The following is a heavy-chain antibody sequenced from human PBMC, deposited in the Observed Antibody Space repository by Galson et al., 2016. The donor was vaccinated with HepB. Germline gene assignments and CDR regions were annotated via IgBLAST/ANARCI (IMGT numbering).Heavy chain of an antibody. CDR3: ARGGGILWFGELFDY. J-gene: IGHJ4*02. Sequence: SLRLSCAASGFTFSDYYMSWIRQAPGKGLEWVSYISSSSSSYTNYADSVKGRFTISRDNAKNSLSLQMNSLRADDTAVYYCARGGGILWFGELFDYWGQGTLLTVSS. V-gene: IGHV3-11*05. CDR2: ISSSSSSYT. CDR1: GFTFSDYY. D-gene: IGHD3-10*01.